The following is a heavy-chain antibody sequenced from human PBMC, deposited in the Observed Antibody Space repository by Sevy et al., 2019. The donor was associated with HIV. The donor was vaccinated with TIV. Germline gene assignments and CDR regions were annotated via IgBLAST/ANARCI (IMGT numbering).Heavy chain of an antibody. CDR3: AKDINYSGGWSHVLTDAFDI. D-gene: IGHD6-19*01. V-gene: IGHV3-23*01. CDR2: ISGSGEST. CDR1: RFAFSSHA. J-gene: IGHJ3*02. Sequence: GGSLRLSCAASRFAFSSHAMSWVRQTPGKGLEWVSVISGSGESTYYADSVKGRSTISRDNSKNTLYLQMNSLRAEDTAVYYCAKDINYSGGWSHVLTDAFDIWGQGTMVTVSS.